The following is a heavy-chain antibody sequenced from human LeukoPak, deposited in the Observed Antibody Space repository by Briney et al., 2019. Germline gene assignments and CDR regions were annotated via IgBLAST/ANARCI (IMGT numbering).Heavy chain of an antibody. CDR3: ARHYVDIRTVGASYYYYGLDV. CDR1: GGLISSSNYC. J-gene: IGHJ6*02. V-gene: IGHV4-39*01. CDR2: ISYSGST. D-gene: IGHD3-16*02. Sequence: SETLSLTCTVSGGLISSSNYCRGWIRQPPGKGLEWIGSISYSGSTYYNPSLKSRVTISVDTSKNQFSLKVSSVTAADTAVFYCARHYVDIRTVGASYYYYGLDVWGQGTTVTVSS.